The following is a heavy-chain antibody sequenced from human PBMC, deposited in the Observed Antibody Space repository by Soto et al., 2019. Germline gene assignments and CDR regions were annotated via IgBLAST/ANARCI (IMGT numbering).Heavy chain of an antibody. CDR2: IYYSGST. Sequence: SETLSLTCTVSGCSISSYYWSWIRQPPGKGLEWIGYIYYSGSTNYNPSLKSRVTISVDKSKNQFSLKLSSVTAADTAVYYCARDYVPKGGFDPWGQGTLVTVSS. CDR1: GCSISSYY. CDR3: ARDYVPKGGFDP. V-gene: IGHV4-59*01. J-gene: IGHJ5*02. D-gene: IGHD3-16*01.